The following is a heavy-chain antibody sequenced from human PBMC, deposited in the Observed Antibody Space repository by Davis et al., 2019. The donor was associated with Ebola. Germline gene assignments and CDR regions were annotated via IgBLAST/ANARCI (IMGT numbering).Heavy chain of an antibody. CDR2: ISGSGGST. CDR1: GFTFSSYA. CDR3: AKAAQLLFSHYYYGMDV. V-gene: IGHV3-23*01. D-gene: IGHD2-2*01. J-gene: IGHJ6*02. Sequence: GESLKISCAASGFTFSSYAMSWVRQAPGKGLEWVSAISGSGGSTYYADSVKGRFTISRDNSKNTLYLQMNSLRAEDTAVYYCAKAAQLLFSHYYYGMDVWGQGTTVTVSS.